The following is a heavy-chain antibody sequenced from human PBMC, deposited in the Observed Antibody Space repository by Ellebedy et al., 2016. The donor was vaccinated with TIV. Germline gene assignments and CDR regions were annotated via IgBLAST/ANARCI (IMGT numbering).Heavy chain of an antibody. V-gene: IGHV1-18*04. CDR3: AREGGTHYYYYGMDV. CDR1: GYTFSSYG. J-gene: IGHJ6*02. Sequence: ASVKVSCKTSGYTFSSYGISWVRQAPGQGLEWMGWISVYNGDTYYAQNFQGRVTMTRDTSTSTVYMELSSLRSEDTAVYYCAREGGTHYYYYGMDVWGQGTTVTVSS. D-gene: IGHD1-7*01. CDR2: ISVYNGDT.